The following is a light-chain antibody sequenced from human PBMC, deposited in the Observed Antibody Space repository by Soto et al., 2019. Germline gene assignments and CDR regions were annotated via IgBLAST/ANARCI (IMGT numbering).Light chain of an antibody. CDR2: EDR. J-gene: IGLJ2*01. Sequence: NFLLTQPRSVSESPGKTVTISFTRSSGSIASNFVQWHQQRPGSAPTTVIYEDRQRPSGVPDRFSGSIDSPSNSASLTISGLRTEDEADYCCQSCDSSNRVVFGGGTKVTV. CDR3: QSCDSSNRVV. CDR1: SGSIASNF. V-gene: IGLV6-57*03.